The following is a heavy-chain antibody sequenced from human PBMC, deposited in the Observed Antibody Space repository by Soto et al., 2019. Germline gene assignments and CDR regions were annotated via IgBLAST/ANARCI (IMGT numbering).Heavy chain of an antibody. CDR3: TKYTHTSRFVYFGMDV. CDR1: GFKFADYA. V-gene: IGHV3-49*03. CDR2: IRNKAYGATT. J-gene: IGHJ6*02. D-gene: IGHD2-2*01. Sequence: GGSLRLSCATSGFKFADYAISWSRQAPGKGLEWAGVIRNKAYGATTDYAAPVKGRFSISRDDSKSIAYLQMNSLKSEDTGVYYCTKYTHTSRFVYFGMDVWGHGTTVTVSS.